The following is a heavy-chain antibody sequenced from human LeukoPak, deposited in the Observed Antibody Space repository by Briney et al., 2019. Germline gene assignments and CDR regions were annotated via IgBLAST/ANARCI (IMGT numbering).Heavy chain of an antibody. CDR2: ISASGGST. D-gene: IGHD6-13*01. Sequence: GGSLRLSCAASGFTFSSYAMSWVRQAPGEGLDWVSAISASGGSTYYAGSVKGRFTISRDNSKNTLYLQMNGLRAEDTAVYYCAKEGEQRTSSSWYGIDYWGQGTLVTVSS. CDR3: AKEGEQRTSSSWYGIDY. J-gene: IGHJ4*02. V-gene: IGHV3-23*01. CDR1: GFTFSSYA.